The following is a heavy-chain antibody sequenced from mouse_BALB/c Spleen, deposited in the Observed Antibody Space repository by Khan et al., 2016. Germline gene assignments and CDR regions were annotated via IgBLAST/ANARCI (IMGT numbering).Heavy chain of an antibody. J-gene: IGHJ2*01. V-gene: IGHV3-2*02. CDR2: ISYSGST. D-gene: IGHD2-14*01. CDR3: ARGRDYRYLFDY. Sequence: EVQLQESGPGLVKPSQSLSLTCTVTGYSITSDYAWNWIRQFPGNKLEWMGYISYSGSTSYNPSLKSRISITRDTSKNQFFPQLNSVTTEDTATYYCARGRDYRYLFDYWGQGTTLTVSS. CDR1: GYSITSDYA.